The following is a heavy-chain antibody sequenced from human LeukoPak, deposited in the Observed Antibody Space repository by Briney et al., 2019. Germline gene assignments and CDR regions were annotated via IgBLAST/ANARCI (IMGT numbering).Heavy chain of an antibody. V-gene: IGHV4-59*11. CDR3: ARGGNYYGSSALFDY. Sequence: PSETLSLTCTVSGCSIRSHYWSWIRQPPGKGLQWIGYIYYSGSTNYNPSLKSRVTLSVDTSKNQFSLKLSSVTAADTAVYYCARGGNYYGSSALFDYWGQGTLVTVSS. J-gene: IGHJ4*02. CDR1: GCSIRSHY. CDR2: IYYSGST. D-gene: IGHD3-22*01.